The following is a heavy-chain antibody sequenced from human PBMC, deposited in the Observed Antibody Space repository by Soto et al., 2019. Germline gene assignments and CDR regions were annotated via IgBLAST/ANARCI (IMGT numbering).Heavy chain of an antibody. CDR2: INSAGSST. CDR3: ARGASRGSLIDH. D-gene: IGHD3-22*01. V-gene: IGHV3-74*01. Sequence: EVQLVESGGGLVQPEGSLRLSCAASGFTFSNYWMHWVRQAPGKGLVWVSRINSAGSSTNYADSVRGRFTISRDNAKNTLDLEMNSLRAEDTAVYYCARGASRGSLIDHWGQGTLVTVSS. J-gene: IGHJ5*02. CDR1: GFTFSNYW.